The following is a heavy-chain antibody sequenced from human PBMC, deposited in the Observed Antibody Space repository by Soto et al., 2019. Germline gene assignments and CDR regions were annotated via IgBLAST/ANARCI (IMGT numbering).Heavy chain of an antibody. J-gene: IGHJ3*02. Sequence: SETLSLTCAVSGGSISSGGYSWNWIRQPPGKGLEWIGYIYQSGSTYYNPSLKSRVTISVDRSKNQFSLKLSSVTPADTAVYYCPRDDLSGYFFDICGQGTMVT. CDR3: PRDDLSGYFFDI. CDR2: IYQSGST. V-gene: IGHV4-30-2*01. D-gene: IGHD3-9*01. CDR1: GGSISSGGYS.